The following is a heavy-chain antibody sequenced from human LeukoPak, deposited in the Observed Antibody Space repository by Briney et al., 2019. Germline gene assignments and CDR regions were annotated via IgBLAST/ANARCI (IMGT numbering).Heavy chain of an antibody. D-gene: IGHD6-19*01. CDR2: IWYDGSSK. V-gene: IGHV3-33*01. CDR3: ARKYSSAWYQDH. CDR1: GFTFSNYG. Sequence: GGSLRLSCAASGFTFSNYGMHWVRQAPGMGLEWVALIWYDGSSKYYTDSVKGRFTISRDNSNNTLYLQMNGLRAEDTAVYYCARKYSSAWYQDHWGQGTLVTVSS. J-gene: IGHJ4*02.